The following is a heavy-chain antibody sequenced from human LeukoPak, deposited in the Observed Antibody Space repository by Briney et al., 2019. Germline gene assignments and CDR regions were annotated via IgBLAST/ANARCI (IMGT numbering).Heavy chain of an antibody. Sequence: SETLSLTCTVSGGSISSGDYYWSWIRQPPGKGLEWIGYIYYSGSTYYNPSLKSRVTISVDTSKNQFSLKLSSVTAADMAVYYCAREYTLYRSGWFLDYWGQGTVVTVSS. V-gene: IGHV4-30-4*01. D-gene: IGHD6-19*01. CDR1: GGSISSGDYY. CDR2: IYYSGST. J-gene: IGHJ4*02. CDR3: AREYTLYRSGWFLDY.